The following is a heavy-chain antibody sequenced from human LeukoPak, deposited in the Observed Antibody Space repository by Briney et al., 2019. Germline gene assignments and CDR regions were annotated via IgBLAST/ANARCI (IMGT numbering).Heavy chain of an antibody. CDR1: GYTFTSYG. J-gene: IGHJ4*02. CDR2: ISAYNGNT. V-gene: IGHV1-18*01. D-gene: IGHD2-15*01. CDR3: ATFCSGGSCYGPYYFDY. Sequence: ASVKVSCKPSGYTFTSYGISWVRQAPGQGLEWMGWISAYNGNTNYAQKLQGRVTMTTDTSTSTAYMELRSLRSDDTAVYYCATFCSGGSCYGPYYFDYWGQGTLVTVSS.